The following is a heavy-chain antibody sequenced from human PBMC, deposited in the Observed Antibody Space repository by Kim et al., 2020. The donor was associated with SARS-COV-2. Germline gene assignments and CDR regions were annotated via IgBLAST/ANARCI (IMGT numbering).Heavy chain of an antibody. J-gene: IGHJ4*02. D-gene: IGHD3-22*01. Sequence: TVKVRLTISKDNAKNTLYLKMNSLRAEDTAVYYCAKADSSGYYSAQNFDYWGQGTLVTVSS. V-gene: IGHV3-23*01. CDR3: AKADSSGYYSAQNFDY.